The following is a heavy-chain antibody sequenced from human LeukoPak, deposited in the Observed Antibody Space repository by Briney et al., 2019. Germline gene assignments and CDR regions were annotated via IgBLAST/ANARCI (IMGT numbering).Heavy chain of an antibody. D-gene: IGHD6-13*01. Sequence: GGSLRLSCAASGFMFSSNWMSCGRVAPGKGLKWVGRIKSKTDGGTTDYAAPVKGRFTISRDDSKNTLYLQMNSLKTEDTAVYYCTTEVSSWVDYWGQGTLVTVSS. CDR1: GFMFSSNW. J-gene: IGHJ4*02. V-gene: IGHV3-15*01. CDR2: IKSKTDGGTT. CDR3: TTEVSSWVDY.